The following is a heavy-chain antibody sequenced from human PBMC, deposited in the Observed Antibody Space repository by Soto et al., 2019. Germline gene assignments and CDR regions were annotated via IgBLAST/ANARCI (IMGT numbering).Heavy chain of an antibody. V-gene: IGHV4-31*03. CDR2: IYDSESA. Sequence: PSETLSLTCTVSGGSISSSSYYWGWTRQPPGKGLEWIGYIYDSESAYYNPSLKSRVTISMDTSKNHFAMRLSSVTAADTAVYYCARASSSSSAADYWGQGTQVTVSS. CDR1: GGSISSSSYY. D-gene: IGHD6-6*01. J-gene: IGHJ4*02. CDR3: ARASSSSSAADY.